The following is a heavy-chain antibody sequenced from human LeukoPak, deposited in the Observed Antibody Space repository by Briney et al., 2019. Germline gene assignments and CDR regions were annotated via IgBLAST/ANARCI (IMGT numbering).Heavy chain of an antibody. V-gene: IGHV5-51*01. Sequence: GESLKISCKGSGYTFTSNWIGWVRQMPGKGLEWMGIIYPGDSDTRYSPSFQGQVTISADKSISTAYLQWSSLKASDTAMYYCARRVMYSSSSPFDYWGQGTLVTVSS. J-gene: IGHJ4*02. CDR2: IYPGDSDT. CDR3: ARRVMYSSSSPFDY. D-gene: IGHD6-6*01. CDR1: GYTFTSNW.